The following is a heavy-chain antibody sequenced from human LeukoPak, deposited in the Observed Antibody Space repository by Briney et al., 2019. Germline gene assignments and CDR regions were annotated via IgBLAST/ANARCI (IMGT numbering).Heavy chain of an antibody. V-gene: IGHV4-59*01. CDR3: AREGRQEYVYFAG. CDR2: INYSGNT. Sequence: TSETLSLTCTVSGDSISSYYWSWIRQPPGKGLEWMGYINYSGNTNYNPSLKSRVTISVDTSKNQFSLRLTSVTAADTAVYYCAREGRQEYVYFAGWGQGTLVTVSS. CDR1: GDSISSYY. D-gene: IGHD6-6*01. J-gene: IGHJ4*02.